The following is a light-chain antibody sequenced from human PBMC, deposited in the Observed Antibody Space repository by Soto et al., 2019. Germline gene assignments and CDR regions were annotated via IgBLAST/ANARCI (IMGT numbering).Light chain of an antibody. J-gene: IGKJ2*01. CDR3: QHYDGSPRT. CDR1: QTVNSDY. CDR2: GVF. V-gene: IGKV3-20*01. Sequence: ETVLTQSPGTVSLSPGERATLSCTTGQTVNSDYLAWYQQKPGQAPRLLIYGVFNRATGIPDRFSGSGSGTYFTLTISGLEPEDSAAYYCQHYDGSPRTFGQGTNLEI.